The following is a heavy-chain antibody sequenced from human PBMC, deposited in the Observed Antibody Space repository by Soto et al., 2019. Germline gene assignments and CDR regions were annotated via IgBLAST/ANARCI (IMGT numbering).Heavy chain of an antibody. CDR2: ISGSGGST. D-gene: IGHD3-10*01. V-gene: IGHV3-23*01. CDR3: AKGFYDYYDSGSYYDY. J-gene: IGHJ4*02. CDR1: GFTFSSYA. Sequence: GGSLRLSCAASGFTFSSYAMSWVRQAPGKGLEWVSAISGSGGSTYYADSVKGRFTISRDNSKNTLYLQMNSLRAEDTAVYYCAKGFYDYYDSGSYYDYWGQGTLVTVSS.